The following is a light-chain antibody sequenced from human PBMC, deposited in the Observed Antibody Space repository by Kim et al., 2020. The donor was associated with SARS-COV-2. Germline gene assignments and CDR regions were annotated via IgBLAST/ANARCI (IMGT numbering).Light chain of an antibody. CDR1: SGDVGPFDL. CDR3: CSYAGSNDWV. CDR2: EVN. Sequence: QSALTQPASVSGSPGQSITISCTGTSGDVGPFDLVSWYQQFPGKAPRLIIYEVNKRPSGVSHRYSGSKSGTTASLTISGLQSEDESYYYCCSYAGSNDWVFGGGTQLTVL. V-gene: IGLV2-23*02. J-gene: IGLJ3*02.